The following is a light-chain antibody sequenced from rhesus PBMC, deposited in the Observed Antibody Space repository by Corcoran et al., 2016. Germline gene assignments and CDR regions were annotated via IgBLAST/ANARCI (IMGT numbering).Light chain of an antibody. J-gene: IGKJ1*01. CDR3: PQSSNVSWT. Sequence: ETVVTQSPATLSLSPGERATLSCRASQSVGSYLAWYQQKPGQAPRLLNYGASSRATGIPDRLSGSGSGTDFTLTISDMGPEDVGVYYCPQSSNVSWTIGQGTKVEIK. CDR1: QSVGSY. CDR2: GAS. V-gene: IGKV3-24*04.